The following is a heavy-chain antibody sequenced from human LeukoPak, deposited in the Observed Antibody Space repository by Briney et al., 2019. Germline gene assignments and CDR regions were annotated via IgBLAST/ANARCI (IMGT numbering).Heavy chain of an antibody. D-gene: IGHD3-10*01. CDR3: ARGRTTMVRGVIITGALDY. CDR2: NNPNSGGT. V-gene: IGHV1-2*02. J-gene: IGHJ4*02. Sequence: ASVKVSCKASRYTFTGYYMDWVRQAPGQGLEWMGWNNPNSGGTNYAQKFQGRVTMTRDTSISTAYMELSRLRSDDTAVYYCARGRTTMVRGVIITGALDYWGQGTLVTVSS. CDR1: RYTFTGYY.